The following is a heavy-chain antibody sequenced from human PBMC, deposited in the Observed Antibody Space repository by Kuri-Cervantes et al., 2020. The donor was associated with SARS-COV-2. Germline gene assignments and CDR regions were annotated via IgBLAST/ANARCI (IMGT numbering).Heavy chain of an antibody. CDR2: ISGHSRYI. V-gene: IGHV3-21*01. Sequence: GESLKISCAASGSAFSDYSMLWFRQAPGKGLEWVSSISGHSRYIYYRDSVKGRFTISRDNARKSLFLQMNSLRVEDTGIYYCGRHRGYCSGGGCYSTGFSFDYWGQGALVTVSS. J-gene: IGHJ4*02. D-gene: IGHD2-15*01. CDR1: GSAFSDYS. CDR3: GRHRGYCSGGGCYSTGFSFDY.